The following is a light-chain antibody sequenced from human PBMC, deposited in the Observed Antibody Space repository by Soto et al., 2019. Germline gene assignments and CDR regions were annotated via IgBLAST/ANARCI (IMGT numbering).Light chain of an antibody. CDR3: QQSYTIPWT. V-gene: IGKV1-39*01. Sequence: DIQMTQSPSSMSASVGDRVTITCRASQSINRFINWYQQKAGKAPKVLIYAASSRQNGVPSRFSGSGSGTDYTLTISSLQPEDFATCFCQQSYTIPWTFGQGTKVELK. CDR2: AAS. CDR1: QSINRF. J-gene: IGKJ1*01.